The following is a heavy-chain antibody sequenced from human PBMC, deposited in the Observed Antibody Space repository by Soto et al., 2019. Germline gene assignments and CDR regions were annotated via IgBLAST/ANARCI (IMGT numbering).Heavy chain of an antibody. Sequence: QVQLVQSGAEVKKPGSSVKVSCKASGGTFSNYALDWVRQAPGQGLEWMGGIIPIFGTVRHAQNFQGRVTFTADESTATAYMELNSLRSEDTAMYYCATGGERDYYDTSGWRWGQGTLVTVSS. V-gene: IGHV1-69*12. CDR2: IIPIFGTV. D-gene: IGHD3-22*01. CDR1: GGTFSNYA. CDR3: ATGGERDYYDTSGWR. J-gene: IGHJ1*01.